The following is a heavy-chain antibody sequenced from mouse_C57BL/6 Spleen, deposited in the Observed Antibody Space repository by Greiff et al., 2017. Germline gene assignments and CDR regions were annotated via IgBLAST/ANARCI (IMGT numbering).Heavy chain of an antibody. CDR1: GFSFTSYG. CDR2: IWGDGST. J-gene: IGHJ4*01. V-gene: IGHV2-3*01. D-gene: IGHD1-2*01. Sequence: VQLVEPGPGLVAPSQSLSISCTVSGFSFTSYGVSWVRQPPGKGLEWLGVIWGDGSTNYYSAPISRLSISKDNSQSQVFLKLSSLQTDDTATYYCANRDYGGAMDDWGQGTSVTVSS. CDR3: ANRDYGGAMDD.